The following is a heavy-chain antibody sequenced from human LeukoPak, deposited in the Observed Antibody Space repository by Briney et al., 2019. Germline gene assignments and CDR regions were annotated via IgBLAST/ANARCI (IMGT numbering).Heavy chain of an antibody. CDR3: ARDPPPHYDILTGYANYFDY. CDR2: ISAYNGNT. J-gene: IGHJ4*02. D-gene: IGHD3-9*01. Sequence: GASVTVSFKSCGYTFTSYGISWVRQAPGQGLAWMGWISAYNGNTNYAQKLQGRVTMTTDTSTSTAYMELRSLRSDDTAVYYCARDPPPHYDILTGYANYFDYWGQGTLVTVSS. CDR1: GYTFTSYG. V-gene: IGHV1-18*01.